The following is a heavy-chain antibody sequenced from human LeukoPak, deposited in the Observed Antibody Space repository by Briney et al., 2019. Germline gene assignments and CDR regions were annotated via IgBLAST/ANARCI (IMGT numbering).Heavy chain of an antibody. J-gene: IGHJ4*02. CDR1: GFTFSDHY. CDR3: AREEGDY. CDR2: ISNSGRTI. Sequence: GGSLRLSCAASGFTFSDHYMSWIRQAPGKGLEWVSYISNSGRTIYYADSVKGRFTISRDNAKNSLYLQMNSLRAEDTAVYYCAREEGDYWGQGTLVTVSS. V-gene: IGHV3-11*04.